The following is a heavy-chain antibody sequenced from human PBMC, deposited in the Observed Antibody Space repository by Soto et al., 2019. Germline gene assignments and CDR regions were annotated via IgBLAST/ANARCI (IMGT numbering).Heavy chain of an antibody. CDR3: AREAGVSHYYYYGMDV. J-gene: IGHJ6*02. CDR2: ISAYNGNT. CDR1: GYTFTSYG. V-gene: IGHV1-18*04. D-gene: IGHD3-3*01. Sequence: ASVKVSCKASGYTFTSYGISWVRQAPGQGLEWMGWISAYNGNTNYAQKLQGRVTMTTDTSTSTAYMELRSLRSDDTAVYYCAREAGVSHYYYYGMDVWGQGTTVTVSS.